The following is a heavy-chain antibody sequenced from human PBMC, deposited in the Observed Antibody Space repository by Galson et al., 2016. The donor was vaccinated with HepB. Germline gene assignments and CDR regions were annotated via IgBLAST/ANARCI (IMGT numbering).Heavy chain of an antibody. CDR3: ARARFHWFDP. V-gene: IGHV1-46*01. CDR1: GYTVSGYY. Sequence: SVKVSCKASGYTVSGYYIHWVRLAPGHGLEWMGIINPSRGDTRYAQKFQDRVIMTWDTSTSTAYMELSSLRSADTAVYYCARARFHWFDPWGQGTLVTVSS. J-gene: IGHJ5*02. CDR2: INPSRGDT. D-gene: IGHD3-3*01.